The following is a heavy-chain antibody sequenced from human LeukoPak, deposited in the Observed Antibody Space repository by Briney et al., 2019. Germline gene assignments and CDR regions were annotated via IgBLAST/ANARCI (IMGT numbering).Heavy chain of an antibody. CDR1: GFTVSSNY. J-gene: IGHJ4*02. Sequence: GGSLRLSCAASGFTVSSNYMSWVRQAPGKGLEWVSVIYSGGSTYYADSVKGRFTISRDNSKSTLYLQMNSLRAEDTAVYYCARDVKDSSGYYYRWTGDWGQGTLVTVSS. CDR2: IYSGGST. V-gene: IGHV3-66*02. CDR3: ARDVKDSSGYYYRWTGD. D-gene: IGHD3-22*01.